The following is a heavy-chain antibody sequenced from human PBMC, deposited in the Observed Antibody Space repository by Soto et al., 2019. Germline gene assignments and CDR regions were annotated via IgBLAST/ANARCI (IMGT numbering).Heavy chain of an antibody. Sequence: GGSLRLSCAASGFTFSDYYMSWIRQAPGRGLEWVSYISSSGSTIYYADSVKGRFTISRDNAKNSLYLQMNSLRAEDTAVYYCARGGVKYYYDSSGYPYWGQGTLVTVSS. CDR2: ISSSGSTI. V-gene: IGHV3-11*01. D-gene: IGHD3-22*01. CDR3: ARGGVKYYYDSSGYPY. CDR1: GFTFSDYY. J-gene: IGHJ4*02.